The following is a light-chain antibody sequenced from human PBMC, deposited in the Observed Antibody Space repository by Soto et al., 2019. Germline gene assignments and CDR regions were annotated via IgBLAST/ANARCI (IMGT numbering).Light chain of an antibody. Sequence: EIVLTQSPGLLSLSPGDRASLSCGASQSVSSSYLAWYQQKPGQAPRLLIYGASSRATGIPDRFSGSGSGTDFTLTINSLQSEDSAVYYCQQHNQWPITFGQGTRLEIK. CDR1: QSVSSSY. CDR2: GAS. J-gene: IGKJ5*01. CDR3: QQHNQWPIT. V-gene: IGKV3D-20*02.